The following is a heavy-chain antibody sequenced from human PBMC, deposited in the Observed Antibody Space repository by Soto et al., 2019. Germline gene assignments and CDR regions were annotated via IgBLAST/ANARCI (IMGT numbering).Heavy chain of an antibody. Sequence: SQTLSLTCAISGDSVSSNSAAWNWIRQSPSRGLEWLGRTYYRSKWYNDYAVSVKSRITINPDTSKNQFSLQLNTVTPEDTAVYYCERDRVAAAGTYYYDSSGSSYYYGMDAWGQGTTVTVSS. V-gene: IGHV6-1*01. CDR2: TYYRSKWYN. CDR1: GDSVSSNSAA. D-gene: IGHD3-22*01. CDR3: ERDRVAAAGTYYYDSSGSSYYYGMDA. J-gene: IGHJ6*02.